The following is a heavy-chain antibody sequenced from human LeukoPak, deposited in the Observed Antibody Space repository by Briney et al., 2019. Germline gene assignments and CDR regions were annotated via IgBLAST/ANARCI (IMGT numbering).Heavy chain of an antibody. J-gene: IGHJ4*02. D-gene: IGHD3-22*01. Sequence: WASVKVSCTASGYTFTSYGISWVRQAPGQGLEWMGWINPNSGGTNYAQKFQGRVTMTRDTSISTAYMELSRLRSDDTAVYYCARGITMIVVVYDYWGQGTLVTVSS. V-gene: IGHV1-2*02. CDR1: GYTFTSYG. CDR3: ARGITMIVVVYDY. CDR2: INPNSGGT.